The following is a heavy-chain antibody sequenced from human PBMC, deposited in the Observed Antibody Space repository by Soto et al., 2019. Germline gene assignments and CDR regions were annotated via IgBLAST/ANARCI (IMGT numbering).Heavy chain of an antibody. Sequence: PSETLSLTCTVSGDSIISGDYYWSWIRQTPGKGLEWIGYIYYSGDTNYNPSLKSRVIISVDTSKNQFSLKLSSVTAADTAVYYCARVPYSREFDYWGQGTLVTVSS. V-gene: IGHV4-30-4*01. CDR2: IYYSGDT. D-gene: IGHD6-13*01. CDR3: ARVPYSREFDY. J-gene: IGHJ4*02. CDR1: GDSIISGDYY.